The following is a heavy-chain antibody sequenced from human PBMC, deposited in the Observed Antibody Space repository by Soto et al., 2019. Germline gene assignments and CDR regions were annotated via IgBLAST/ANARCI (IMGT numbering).Heavy chain of an antibody. CDR2: IYYSGST. CDR3: ARGIAQIVVVITPGGAFDI. CDR1: GGSISSGGYY. D-gene: IGHD3-22*01. V-gene: IGHV4-31*03. Sequence: ASETLSLTCTVSGGSISSGGYYWSWIRQHPGKGLEWTGYIYYSGSTYYNPSLKSRVTISVDTSKNQFSLKLSSVTAADTDVYYCARGIAQIVVVITPGGAFDIWGQGTMVTVSS. J-gene: IGHJ3*02.